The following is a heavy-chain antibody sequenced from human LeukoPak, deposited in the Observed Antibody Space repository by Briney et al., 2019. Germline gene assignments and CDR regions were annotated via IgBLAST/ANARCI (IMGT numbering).Heavy chain of an antibody. CDR1: GFSLSTSGMC. D-gene: IGHD6-13*01. J-gene: IGHJ4*02. CDR3: ALIKAAAAGIIDY. CDR2: TDWDDDK. V-gene: IGHV2-70*11. Sequence: SGPTLVNPTQTLTLTCTFSGFSLSTSGMCVSWIRQPPGKALEWLARTDWDDDKYYSTTLKTRLTISKDTSKNQVVLTMTNMDPVETATYYCALIKAAAAGIIDYWGQGTLVTVSS.